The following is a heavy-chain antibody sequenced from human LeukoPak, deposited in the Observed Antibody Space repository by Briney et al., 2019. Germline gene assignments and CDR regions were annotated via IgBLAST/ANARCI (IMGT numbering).Heavy chain of an antibody. Sequence: GGSLRLSCAAPGFSINYDWMSWVRQAPGKGLEWVGRIKSKTDGGTTEYAAPVKGRFTISRDGSRNTLYLQMSSLKSEDTAVYYCVRDQYCASSSCPGAFDLWGQGTVVTVSS. J-gene: IGHJ3*01. CDR1: GFSINYDW. CDR3: VRDQYCASSSCPGAFDL. D-gene: IGHD2-2*01. V-gene: IGHV3-15*01. CDR2: IKSKTDGGTT.